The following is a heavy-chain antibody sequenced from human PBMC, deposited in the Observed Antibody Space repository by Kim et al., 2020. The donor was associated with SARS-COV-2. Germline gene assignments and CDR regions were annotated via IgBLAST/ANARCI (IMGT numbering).Heavy chain of an antibody. Sequence: GGSLRLSCAASGFTFSSYGMHWVRQAPGKGLEWVAVIWYDGSNKYYADSVKGRFTISRDNSKNTLYLQMNSLRAGDTAVYYCAGEGQWLAPGGFDYGGQGTLVTVSS. V-gene: IGHV3-33*01. D-gene: IGHD6-19*01. CDR2: IWYDGSNK. CDR3: AGEGQWLAPGGFDY. J-gene: IGHJ4*02. CDR1: GFTFSSYG.